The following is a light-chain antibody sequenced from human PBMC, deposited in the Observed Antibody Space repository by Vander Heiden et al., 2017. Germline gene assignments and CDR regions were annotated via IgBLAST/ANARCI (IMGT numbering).Light chain of an antibody. J-gene: IGKJ1*01. CDR3: QHDNSSQWT. CDR2: DAS. CDR1: QSISSW. Sequence: DIQMTQSPSTLSASVGDRVTITCRASQSISSWLAWYQQKPGKAPKLLIYDASSLESGVPSRFSGSGSGTEFTLTISSLQPDDFATYYCQHDNSSQWTFGQGTKVEIK. V-gene: IGKV1-5*01.